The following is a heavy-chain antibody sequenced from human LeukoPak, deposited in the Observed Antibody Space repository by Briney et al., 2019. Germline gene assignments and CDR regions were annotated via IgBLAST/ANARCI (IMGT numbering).Heavy chain of an antibody. CDR1: GFTFSSYW. V-gene: IGHV3-7*01. CDR2: IKQDGSEK. CDR3: AREPLRYCSSCEGYFDY. D-gene: IGHD2-2*01. J-gene: IGHJ4*02. Sequence: GGSLRLSCAASGFTFSSYWMSWVRQAPGKGLEWVANIKQDGSEKYHVDSVKGRFTISRDNAKNSLYLQMNSLRAEDTAVYYCAREPLRYCSSCEGYFDYWGQGTLVTVSS.